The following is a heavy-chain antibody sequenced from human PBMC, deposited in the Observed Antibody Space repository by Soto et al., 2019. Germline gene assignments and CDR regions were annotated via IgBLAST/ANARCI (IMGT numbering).Heavy chain of an antibody. CDR1: GFTFCSYG. V-gene: IGHV3-30*18. Sequence: PGGSLRISCAASGFTFCSYGMHGVRQAPGKGLEWVAVISYDGSNKYYADSVKGRFTISRDNSKNTLYLQMNSLRAEDTAVYYCAKDFQLWFGELSDGMDVWGQGTTVTVSS. J-gene: IGHJ6*02. CDR2: ISYDGSNK. CDR3: AKDFQLWFGELSDGMDV. D-gene: IGHD3-10*01.